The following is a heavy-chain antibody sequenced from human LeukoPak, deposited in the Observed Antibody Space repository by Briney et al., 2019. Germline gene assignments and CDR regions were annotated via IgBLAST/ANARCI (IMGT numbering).Heavy chain of an antibody. Sequence: SGGSLRLSCAASGFTFSSYAMSWVRQAPGKGLEWVSAISGSGGSTYYADSVKGRFTMSRDNSKNTLYLQMNSLRAEDTAVYDCAKARDYGDYAATFFDYWGQGTLVTVSS. V-gene: IGHV3-23*01. CDR2: ISGSGGST. CDR3: AKARDYGDYAATFFDY. J-gene: IGHJ4*02. D-gene: IGHD4-17*01. CDR1: GFTFSSYA.